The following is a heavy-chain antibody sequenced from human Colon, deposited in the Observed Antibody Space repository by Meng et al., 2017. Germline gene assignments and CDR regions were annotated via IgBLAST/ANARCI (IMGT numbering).Heavy chain of an antibody. CDR1: GFTFSSYE. J-gene: IGHJ4*02. CDR2: ISSSASTI. Sequence: GGSLRLSCAASGFTFSSYEMNWVRQAPGKGLEWVSFISSSASTISYANFVKGRFTISRDNAKNSLYLQMHNLRAEDTAVYFCARAYSGIFDSWGQGTLVTVSS. V-gene: IGHV3-48*03. CDR3: ARAYSGIFDS. D-gene: IGHD2-21*01.